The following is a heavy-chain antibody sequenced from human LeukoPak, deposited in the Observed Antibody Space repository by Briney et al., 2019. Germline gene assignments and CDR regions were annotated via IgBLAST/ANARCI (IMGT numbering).Heavy chain of an antibody. CDR2: IYYSGNT. V-gene: IGHV4-39*07. D-gene: IGHD6-13*01. CDR3: ARDGAAAGHDFEY. CDR1: GGSISSSSYY. Sequence: SETLSLTCIVSGGSISSSSYYWGWIRQPPGKGLEWIGSIYYSGNTYYNPSLKSRVTISIDTSKNQFSLKLSSVTAADTAVYYCARDGAAAGHDFEYWGQGTLVTVSS. J-gene: IGHJ4*02.